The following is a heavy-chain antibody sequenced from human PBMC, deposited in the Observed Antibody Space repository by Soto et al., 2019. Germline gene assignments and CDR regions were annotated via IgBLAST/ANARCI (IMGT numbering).Heavy chain of an antibody. Sequence: SETLSLTCTVSGGSISSSSYYWGWIRQPPGKGLEWIGSMYYSGSTYYNRSLESRVTISIATSKNQFSLKLSSVTAAGTAVYYCAGQLPGYSSSWRNWFDPWGQGTLVTVSS. CDR1: GGSISSSSYY. CDR3: AGQLPGYSSSWRNWFDP. D-gene: IGHD6-13*01. V-gene: IGHV4-39*01. J-gene: IGHJ5*02. CDR2: MYYSGST.